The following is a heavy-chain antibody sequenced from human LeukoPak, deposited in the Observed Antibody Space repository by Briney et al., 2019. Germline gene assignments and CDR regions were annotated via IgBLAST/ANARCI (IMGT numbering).Heavy chain of an antibody. CDR1: GGSISSYY. V-gene: IGHV4-59*01. D-gene: IGHD3-22*01. Sequence: SETLSLTCIVSGGSISSYYWSWIRQPPGKGLEWIGYIYYSGSTNYNPSLKSRVTISVDTSKNQFSLKLSSVTAADTAVYYCARDSPPKYYYDSSGSDAFDIWGQGTMVTVSS. CDR3: ARDSPPKYYYDSSGSDAFDI. CDR2: IYYSGST. J-gene: IGHJ3*02.